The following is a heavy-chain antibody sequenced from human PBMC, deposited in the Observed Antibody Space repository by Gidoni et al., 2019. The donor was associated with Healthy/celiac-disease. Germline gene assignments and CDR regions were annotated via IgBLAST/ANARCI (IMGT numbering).Heavy chain of an antibody. CDR2: IWYDGSNK. Sequence: QVQLVESGGGVVQPGRSLRLSCAASGFTFSSYGMHWVRQAPGKGLVWVAVIWYDGSNKYYADSVKGRFTISRDNSKNTLYLQMNSLRAEDTAVYYCARDSAINYCSSTSCYTGSYYYMDVWGKGTTVTVSS. D-gene: IGHD2-2*02. CDR3: ARDSAINYCSSTSCYTGSYYYMDV. V-gene: IGHV3-33*01. J-gene: IGHJ6*03. CDR1: GFTFSSYG.